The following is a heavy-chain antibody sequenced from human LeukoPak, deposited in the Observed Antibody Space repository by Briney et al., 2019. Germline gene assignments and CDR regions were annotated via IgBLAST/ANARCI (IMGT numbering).Heavy chain of an antibody. D-gene: IGHD3-10*01. J-gene: IGHJ4*02. CDR3: AKLLRAGRLLTISLGS. Sequence: PGGSLRLSCAASGFSFSSYGMHWVRRAPGKGLEWISAISGSGSGTHYADSVKGRFTISRDNFNNALYLQLNSLGVEDTAVYYCAKLLRAGRLLTISLGSWGQGTLVTVSS. CDR1: GFSFSSYG. CDR2: ISGSGSGT. V-gene: IGHV3-23*01.